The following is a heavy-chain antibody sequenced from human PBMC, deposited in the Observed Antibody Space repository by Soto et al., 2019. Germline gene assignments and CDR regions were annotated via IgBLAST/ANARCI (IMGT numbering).Heavy chain of an antibody. D-gene: IGHD3-22*01. CDR3: ARGQVVNFDNWFDP. Sequence: QIQLLQSGAEVKKPGTSVKVSCQASGYTFTTYGIIWVRQAPGQGLEWMGWINPNSGHTNYAQNLKDRATMTTDTSTNTANMELRTLTSDDTAVYFCARGQVVNFDNWFDPWCQGTLVTVSS. V-gene: IGHV1-18*01. CDR1: GYTFTTYG. CDR2: INPNSGHT. J-gene: IGHJ5*02.